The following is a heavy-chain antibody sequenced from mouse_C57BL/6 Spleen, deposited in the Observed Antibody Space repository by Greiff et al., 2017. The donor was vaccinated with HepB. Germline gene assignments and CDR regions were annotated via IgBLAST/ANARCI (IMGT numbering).Heavy chain of an antibody. Sequence: QVQLQQPGAELVMPGASVKLSCKASGYTFTSYWMHWVKQRPGQGLEWIGEIDPSDSYTNYNQKFKGKSTLTVDKSSSTAYMQLSSLTSEDSAVYYCARTGETGTRYFDYWGQGTTLTVSS. J-gene: IGHJ2*01. CDR1: GYTFTSYW. D-gene: IGHD4-1*01. CDR2: IDPSDSYT. CDR3: ARTGETGTRYFDY. V-gene: IGHV1-69*01.